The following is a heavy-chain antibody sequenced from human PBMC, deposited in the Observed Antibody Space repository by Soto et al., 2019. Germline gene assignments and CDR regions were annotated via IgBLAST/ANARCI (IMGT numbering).Heavy chain of an antibody. CDR1: GYIFTNYN. V-gene: IGHV1-46*01. CDR3: ARGYYDSSAYSYFDY. J-gene: IGHJ4*02. Sequence: ASVKVSCKASGYIFTNYNMHWVRQAPGQGLDCMGIINPSGGITSYVQKFQGRVTMTRDTSTSTVCMELSSLRSEDTAVYYCARGYYDSSAYSYFDYWGKGTLVTVSS. D-gene: IGHD3-22*01. CDR2: INPSGGIT.